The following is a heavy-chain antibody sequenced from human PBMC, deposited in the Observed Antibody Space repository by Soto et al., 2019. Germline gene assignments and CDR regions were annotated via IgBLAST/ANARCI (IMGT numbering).Heavy chain of an antibody. CDR3: ARKKRGNYLRNASSRYYFDY. D-gene: IGHD1-7*01. J-gene: IGHJ4*02. Sequence: SETLSLTCNVSGGSISSSRSYWAWFRQPPGKELEWIANIFYAGNTYYNPSLKSRVTISVDTSKNQFSLKLSSVTAADTAVYYCARKKRGNYLRNASSRYYFDYWGQGTLVTVSS. V-gene: IGHV4-39*01. CDR1: GGSISSSRSY. CDR2: IFYAGNT.